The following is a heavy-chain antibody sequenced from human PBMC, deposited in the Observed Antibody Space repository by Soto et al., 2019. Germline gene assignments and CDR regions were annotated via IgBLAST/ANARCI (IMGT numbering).Heavy chain of an antibody. CDR2: TYFRSKWYY. V-gene: IGHV6-1*01. J-gene: IGHJ6*02. CDR1: GDSVSSNSAA. Sequence: PSQTLSLTCAISGDSVSSNSAAWNWIRQSPSRGLEWLGRTYFRSKWYYDYAVSVKSRITINPDTSKNQFSLQLNSVTPEDTAVYYFANFHPIPVPGSRDHYYGMDVWGQGTTVTVSS. CDR3: ANFHPIPVPGSRDHYYGMDV. D-gene: IGHD6-19*01.